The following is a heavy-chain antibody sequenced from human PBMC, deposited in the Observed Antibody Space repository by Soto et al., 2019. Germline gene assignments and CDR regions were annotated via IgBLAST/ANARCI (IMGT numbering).Heavy chain of an antibody. CDR2: ISWNGGRI. V-gene: IGHV3-20*03. CDR1: GFTFDDHG. Sequence: EVQLVESGGGVVRPGGSLRLSSATSGFTFDDHGMSWVRQAPGKGLEWVSGISWNGGRIGYEDSVKGRFTISRDNAKNSLYLQMNSLRAEDTALYYCARAPPGYDYGDYVIDYWGQGTLVTVSS. CDR3: ARAPPGYDYGDYVIDY. D-gene: IGHD4-17*01. J-gene: IGHJ4*02.